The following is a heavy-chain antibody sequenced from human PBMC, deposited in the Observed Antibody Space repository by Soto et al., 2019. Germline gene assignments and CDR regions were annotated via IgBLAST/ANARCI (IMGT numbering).Heavy chain of an antibody. D-gene: IGHD2-2*01. CDR3: ARSNYCSSASCYLDY. J-gene: IGHJ4*02. Sequence: SVKVSCKASGGTFSSYAISWVRQAPGQGLEWMGGIIPIFGTANYAQKFQGRVTITADESTSTAYMELSSLRSEDTAVYYCARSNYCSSASCYLDYWGQGTLVTVSS. CDR2: IIPIFGTA. CDR1: GGTFSSYA. V-gene: IGHV1-69*13.